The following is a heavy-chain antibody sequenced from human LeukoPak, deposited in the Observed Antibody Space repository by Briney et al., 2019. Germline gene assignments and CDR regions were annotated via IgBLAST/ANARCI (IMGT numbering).Heavy chain of an antibody. V-gene: IGHV4-39*01. J-gene: IGHJ4*02. CDR3: ARRVGSGWSFDY. Sequence: SETLSLTCTVSGGSISSSSYYWGWIRQPPGKGLEWIGSIYYSGSSYYNPSLKSRVTISVDTSKNQFSLKLSSVTAADTAVYYCARRVGSGWSFDYWGQGTLVTVSS. CDR2: IYYSGSS. CDR1: GGSISSSSYY. D-gene: IGHD6-19*01.